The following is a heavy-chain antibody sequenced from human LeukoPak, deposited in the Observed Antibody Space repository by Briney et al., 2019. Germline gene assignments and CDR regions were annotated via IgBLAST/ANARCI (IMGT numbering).Heavy chain of an antibody. CDR2: INPNSGGT. CDR3: ARDQPQGSGSYYNRDIDYYYYYYYMDV. J-gene: IGHJ6*03. D-gene: IGHD3-10*01. CDR1: GYTFTGYY. Sequence: ASVKVSCKASGYTFTGYYMHWVRQAPGQGLEWMGWINPNSGGTNYAQKFQGRVTMTRDTSISTAYMELSRLRSDDTAVYYCARDQPQGSGSYYNRDIDYYYYYYYMDVWGKGTTVTVSS. V-gene: IGHV1-2*02.